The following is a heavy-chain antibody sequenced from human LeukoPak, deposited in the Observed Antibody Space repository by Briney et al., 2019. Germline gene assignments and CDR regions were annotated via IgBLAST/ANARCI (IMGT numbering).Heavy chain of an antibody. V-gene: IGHV3-11*04. CDR2: ISSSGSTI. Sequence: KPGGSLRLSCAASGFTFSDYYMSWIRQAPGKGLEWVSYISSSGSTIYYADSVKGRFTISRDNAKNSLYLQMNSLRAEDTAVYYCAREVFGRTGTPNPYYYYYMDVWGKGTTVTVSS. CDR1: GFTFSDYY. D-gene: IGHD1-1*01. CDR3: AREVFGRTGTPNPYYYYYMDV. J-gene: IGHJ6*03.